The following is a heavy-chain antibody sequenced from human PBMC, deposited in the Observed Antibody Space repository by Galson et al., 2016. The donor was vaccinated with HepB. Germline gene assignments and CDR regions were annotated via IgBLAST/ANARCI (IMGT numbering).Heavy chain of an antibody. J-gene: IGHJ4*02. V-gene: IGHV1-18*01. Sequence: SVKVSCKASGYTFTTSGISWVRQAPGQGLEWMGWISTYRGNTKYAQKFQGGLTLTPDSSTTTAYMELRSLRFDATALYYCARDVQYRFDSWGQGTLVTVSS. CDR3: ARDVQYRFDS. CDR1: GYTFTTSG. D-gene: IGHD2/OR15-2a*01. CDR2: ISTYRGNT.